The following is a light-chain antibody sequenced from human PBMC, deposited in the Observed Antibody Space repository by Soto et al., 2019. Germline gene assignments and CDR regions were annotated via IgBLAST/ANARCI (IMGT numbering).Light chain of an antibody. CDR2: GAS. J-gene: IGKJ5*01. CDR3: QQDNNWPPIT. Sequence: EIVMTQSPATLSVSPGERATLSCRASQSVSSNLAWYQQKPGQAPRLLIYGASTRATDIPARFSGSGSGTEFTLTISSLQSEDVVVYYCQQDNNWPPITFGQGTLLEMK. V-gene: IGKV3-15*01. CDR1: QSVSSN.